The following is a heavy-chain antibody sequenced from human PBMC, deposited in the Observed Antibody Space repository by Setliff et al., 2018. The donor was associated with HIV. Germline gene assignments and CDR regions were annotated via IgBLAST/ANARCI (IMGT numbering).Heavy chain of an antibody. CDR1: GYSISSGFY. CDR3: ARDAPTVYAKGWFDP. V-gene: IGHV4-38-2*02. D-gene: IGHD2-8*01. CDR2: IYHSGST. J-gene: IGHJ5*02. Sequence: SETLSLTCAVSGYSISSGFYWGWIRQPPGKGLEWIGSIYHSGSTYYNPSLRSRVTISVDTSKNQFSLKLSSVTAAETAVYYCARDAPTVYAKGWFDPWGQGTLVTVSS.